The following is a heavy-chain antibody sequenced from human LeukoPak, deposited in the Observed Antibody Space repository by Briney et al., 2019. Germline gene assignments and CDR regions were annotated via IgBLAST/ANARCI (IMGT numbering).Heavy chain of an antibody. CDR2: IYHSGST. V-gene: IGHV4-38-2*01. J-gene: IGHJ6*03. D-gene: IGHD3-22*01. Sequence: SETLSLTCAVSGYSISSGYYWGWIRQPPGKGLEWIGSIYHSGSTYYNPSLKSRVTISVDTSKNQFSLKLSSVTAADTAVYYCVRHHSGSREYYYYYYMDVWGKGTTVTVSS. CDR1: GYSISSGYY. CDR3: VRHHSGSREYYYYYYMDV.